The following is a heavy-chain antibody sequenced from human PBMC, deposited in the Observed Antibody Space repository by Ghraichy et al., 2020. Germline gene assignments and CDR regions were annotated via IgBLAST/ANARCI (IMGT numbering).Heavy chain of an antibody. D-gene: IGHD3-16*01. CDR2: ISYDGSNK. CDR1: GFTFSSYG. V-gene: IGHV3-30*18. J-gene: IGHJ4*02. CDR3: AKDGGYSDY. Sequence: LSLTCAASGFTFSSYGMHWVRQAPGKGLEWVAVISYDGSNKYYADSVKGRFTISRDNSKNTLYLQMNSLRAEDTAVYYCAKDGGYSDYWGQGTLVTVSS.